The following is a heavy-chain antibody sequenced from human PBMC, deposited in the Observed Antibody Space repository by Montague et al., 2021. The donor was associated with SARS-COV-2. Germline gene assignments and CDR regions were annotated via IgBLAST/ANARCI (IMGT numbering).Heavy chain of an antibody. CDR2: IYYSGSA. Sequence: SETLSLTCSVSGDSITNRRYYWGWIRQPPGKGLEWIGTIYYSGSAYYNPSLESRVTISVDTSKDQFSLKLNSVTATDTAVYYCARLESTRGVSIRGAFNIWGQGTKVTVSS. J-gene: IGHJ3*02. CDR3: ARLESTRGVSIRGAFNI. D-gene: IGHD3-10*01. V-gene: IGHV4-39*01. CDR1: GDSITNRRYY.